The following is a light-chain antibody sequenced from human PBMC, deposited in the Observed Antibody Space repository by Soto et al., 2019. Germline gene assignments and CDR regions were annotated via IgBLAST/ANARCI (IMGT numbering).Light chain of an antibody. J-gene: IGKJ4*01. CDR2: GAS. Sequence: EIVMTQSPATLSVSPGERATLSCRASQSVSGNLAWYQQKPGQAPRLLIYGASTRATGAPARFSGNGSGTEFTLTLSSLQSEDFALYHCQQYHNWPPFTFGGGTKVEI. CDR1: QSVSGN. V-gene: IGKV3-15*01. CDR3: QQYHNWPPFT.